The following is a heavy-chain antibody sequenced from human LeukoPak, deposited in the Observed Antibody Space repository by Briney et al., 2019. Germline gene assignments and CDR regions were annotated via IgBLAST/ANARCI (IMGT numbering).Heavy chain of an antibody. CDR3: ASGYSGSHYSFDY. D-gene: IGHD1-26*01. CDR2: IYYSGST. J-gene: IGHJ4*02. V-gene: IGHV4-39*01. CDR1: GGSNSSSSYY. Sequence: SETLSLTCTVSGGSNSSSSYYWGWIRQPPGKGLEWIGSIYYSGSTYYNPSLKSRVTISVDTSKNQFSLKLSSVTAADTAVYYCASGYSGSHYSFDYWGQGTLVTVSS.